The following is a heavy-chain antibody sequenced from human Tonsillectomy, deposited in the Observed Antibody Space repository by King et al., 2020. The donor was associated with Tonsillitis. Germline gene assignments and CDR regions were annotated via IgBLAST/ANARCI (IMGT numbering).Heavy chain of an antibody. J-gene: IGHJ4*02. CDR3: AGDHDTSAYASFDY. D-gene: IGHD3-22*01. Sequence: QLQESGPGLVKPSETLSLTCTVSVGSISNYYWSWIRQPPGKGPELIGYIHFIGSTNYNPSLTSRVTISLNTSKNQFSLNLSPVTAADTAVYYCAGDHDTSAYASFDYWGQGTLVTVSS. V-gene: IGHV4-59*01. CDR1: VGSISNYY. CDR2: IHFIGST.